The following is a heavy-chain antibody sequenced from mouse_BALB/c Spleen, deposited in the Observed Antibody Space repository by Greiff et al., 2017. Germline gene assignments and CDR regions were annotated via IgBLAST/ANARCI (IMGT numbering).Heavy chain of an antibody. CDR3: HRYDYYTMDY. J-gene: IGHJ4*01. CDR2: IDPENGNT. Sequence: VQLQQSGAELVRPGALVKLSCKASGFNINDYYMHWVKQRPEQGLEWIGWIDPENGNTIYDPKFQGKASITADTSSNTAYLQLSSLTSEDTAVYYCHRYDYYTMDYWGQGTSVTVSS. D-gene: IGHD2-14*01. CDR1: GFNINDYY. V-gene: IGHV14-1*02.